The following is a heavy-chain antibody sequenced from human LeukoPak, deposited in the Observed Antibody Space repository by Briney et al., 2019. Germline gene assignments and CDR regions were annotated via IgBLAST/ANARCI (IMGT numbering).Heavy chain of an antibody. J-gene: IGHJ4*02. V-gene: IGHV3-23*01. CDR1: GFTFSSCA. CDR3: AKEKYYGSD. Sequence: GGSLRLSCAASGFTFSSCAMSWVRQAPGKGLEWVSSISAGGGSTNYADSVKGRFTISRENPKNTLYLQMNSLRAEDTAVYYCAKEKYYGSDWGQGTLVTVSS. CDR2: ISAGGGST. D-gene: IGHD3-10*01.